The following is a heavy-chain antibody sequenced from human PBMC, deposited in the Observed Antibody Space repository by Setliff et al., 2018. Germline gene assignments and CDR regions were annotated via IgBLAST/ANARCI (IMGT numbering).Heavy chain of an antibody. CDR1: GYIFTSYG. CDR3: ARFGGSCSSSSCYASDL. J-gene: IGHJ3*01. V-gene: IGHV1-18*01. Sequence: ASVKVSCKASGYIFTSYGFSWVRQAPGQGLEWMGMIITNTGKTSYAQKFQGRVTMTTDTSTGTGYMELRSLRSDDTAVYFCARFGGSCSSSSCYASDLWGQGTMVTVSS. CDR2: IITNTGKT. D-gene: IGHD2-2*01.